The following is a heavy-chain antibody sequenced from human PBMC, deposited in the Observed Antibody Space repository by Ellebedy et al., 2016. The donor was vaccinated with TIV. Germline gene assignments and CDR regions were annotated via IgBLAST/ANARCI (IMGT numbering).Heavy chain of an antibody. CDR3: AREPLRVYYFDY. J-gene: IGHJ4*02. Sequence: PGGSLRLSCAASGFTFSTYSMNWVRQAPGKGLEWVSYISSSSSSKYYADSVKGRFTISRDNAKNSLYLQMNSLRAEDTAVYYCAREPLRVYYFDYWGQGTLVTVSS. D-gene: IGHD3-16*01. CDR2: ISSSSSSK. CDR1: GFTFSTYS. V-gene: IGHV3-48*01.